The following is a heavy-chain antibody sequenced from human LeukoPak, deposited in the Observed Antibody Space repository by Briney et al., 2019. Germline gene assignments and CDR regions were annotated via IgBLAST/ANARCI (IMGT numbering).Heavy chain of an antibody. CDR1: GYTFTGYY. CDR2: IIPILGIA. Sequence: ASVKVSCKASGYTFTGYYMHWVRQAPGQGLEWMGRIIPILGIANYAQKFQGRVTITADKSTSTAYMELSSLRSEDTAVYYCARAPLTGTTGYYFDYWGQGTLVTVSS. CDR3: ARAPLTGTTGYYFDY. J-gene: IGHJ4*02. D-gene: IGHD1-7*01. V-gene: IGHV1-69*04.